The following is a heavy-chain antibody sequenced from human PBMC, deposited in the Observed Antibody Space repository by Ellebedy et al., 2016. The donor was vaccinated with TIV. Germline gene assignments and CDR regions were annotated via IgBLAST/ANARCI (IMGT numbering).Heavy chain of an antibody. CDR1: GFTFSSYA. CDR2: FSDNT. D-gene: IGHD3-16*01. V-gene: IGHV3-23*01. CDR3: AKGRSGTYIHHAFDS. J-gene: IGHJ4*02. Sequence: GESLKISCAASGFTFSSYAMSWVRQAPGKGLEWVSHFSDNTYCADSVKGRFTISRDISRNTLYLQMSGLRAEDTAIYYCAKGRSGTYIHHAFDSWGQGTLVTVSS.